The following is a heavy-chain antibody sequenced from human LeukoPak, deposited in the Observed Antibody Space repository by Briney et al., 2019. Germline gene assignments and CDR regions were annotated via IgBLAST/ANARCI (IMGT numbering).Heavy chain of an antibody. J-gene: IGHJ4*02. Sequence: SGGSLRLSCAASGFTFSSYGMHWVRQAPGKGLEWVAVISYDGSNRFYADSVKGRFTISRDNSKNTLYLQMNSLRAEDTAVYYCAKDWTGDIDYWGQGTLVTVSS. V-gene: IGHV3-30*18. CDR2: ISYDGSNR. D-gene: IGHD3/OR15-3a*01. CDR3: AKDWTGDIDY. CDR1: GFTFSSYG.